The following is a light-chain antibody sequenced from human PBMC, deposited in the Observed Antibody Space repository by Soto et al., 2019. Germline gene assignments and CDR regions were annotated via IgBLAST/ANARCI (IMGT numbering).Light chain of an antibody. CDR1: QSVSSY. Sequence: EVVLTQSPPTLSSSAGERATLSSRAIQSVSSYLAWYQQKPGQAPRLLIYDASNRATGIPARFSGSGSGTDFTLTISSLEPEDFAVYYCQQRSNWPPAITFGQGTRLEIK. CDR3: QQRSNWPPAIT. V-gene: IGKV3-11*01. CDR2: DAS. J-gene: IGKJ5*01.